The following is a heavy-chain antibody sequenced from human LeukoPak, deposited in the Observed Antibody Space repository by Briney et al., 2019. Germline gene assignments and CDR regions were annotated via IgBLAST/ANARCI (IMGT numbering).Heavy chain of an antibody. V-gene: IGHV3-20*04. J-gene: IGHJ4*02. CDR1: GFTFSSYW. D-gene: IGHD1-26*01. CDR3: ARVRPGSYSDY. Sequence: PGGSLRLSCAASGFTFSSYWMSWVRQAPGKGLEWVSGINWNGGSTGYADSVKGRFTISRDNAKNSLYLQMNSLRAEDTALYYCARVRPGSYSDYWGQGTLVTVSS. CDR2: INWNGGST.